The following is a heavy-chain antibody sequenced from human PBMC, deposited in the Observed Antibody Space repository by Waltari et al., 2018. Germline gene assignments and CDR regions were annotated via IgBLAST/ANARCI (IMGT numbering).Heavy chain of an antibody. CDR3: ARQSIMVRGVITDNWYFDL. D-gene: IGHD3-10*01. J-gene: IGHJ2*01. CDR1: GGSISSSSYY. Sequence: QLQLQESGPGLVKPSETLSLTCTVSGGSISSSSYYWGWIRPPPGKGLEWIGSIYYSGSTYYNPSRKSRVTISVDTSKNQFSLKLSSVTAADTAVYYCARQSIMVRGVITDNWYFDLWGRGTLVTVSS. CDR2: IYYSGST. V-gene: IGHV4-39*01.